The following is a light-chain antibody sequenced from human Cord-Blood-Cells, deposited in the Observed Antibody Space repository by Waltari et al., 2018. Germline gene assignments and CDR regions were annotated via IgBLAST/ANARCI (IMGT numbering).Light chain of an antibody. CDR3: NSRDSSGNRV. J-gene: IGLJ3*02. Sequence: VSVALGQTVRITCQGDSLRSYYASWYQQKPGQAPVLVIYGKNNRPSGIPDRFSGSSSGNTASLTITGAQAEDEADYYCNSRDSSGNRVFGGGTKLTVL. V-gene: IGLV3-19*01. CDR2: GKN. CDR1: SLRSYY.